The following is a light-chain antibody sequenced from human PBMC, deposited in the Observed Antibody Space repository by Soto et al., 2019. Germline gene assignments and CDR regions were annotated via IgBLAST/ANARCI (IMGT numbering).Light chain of an antibody. CDR1: SSNIGRNT. V-gene: IGLV1-44*01. Sequence: QSVLTQPPSASGTPGQRVTISCSGSSSNIGRNTVNWNQQLPGTAPKLLIYSNNQRPSGVPDRFSGSKSGTSASLAISGLQSEDEADYYCAAWDDSLNGVVFGGGTKLTVL. CDR3: AAWDDSLNGVV. CDR2: SNN. J-gene: IGLJ2*01.